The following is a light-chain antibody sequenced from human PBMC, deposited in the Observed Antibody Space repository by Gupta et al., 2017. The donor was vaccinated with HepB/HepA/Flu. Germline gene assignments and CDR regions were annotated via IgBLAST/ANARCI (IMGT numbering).Light chain of an antibody. CDR3: SSYTISSNLYV. Sequence: QSALTQPASVAGSPGQSITISFTGTSSDVGGSNFVSWSTQPPGKAPKLMIYDVSNRRSGVPNRFSGSKSGNTASVTISGLQAEEEADYYCSSYTISSNLYVFGTGTKFTVL. CDR2: DVS. J-gene: IGLJ1*01. CDR1: SSDVGGSNF. V-gene: IGLV2-14*03.